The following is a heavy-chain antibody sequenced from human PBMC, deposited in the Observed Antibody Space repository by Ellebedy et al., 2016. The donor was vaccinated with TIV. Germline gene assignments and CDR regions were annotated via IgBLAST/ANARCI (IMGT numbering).Heavy chain of an antibody. V-gene: IGHV2-5*08. J-gene: IGHJ5*02. D-gene: IGHD6-13*01. CDR2: IYWDDDK. Sequence: SGPTLVKPTQTLTLTCTFSGFSLRTSGMCVSWIRQPSGKALEWLALIYWDDDKRYSPSLKSRLTITKDTSKNQVVLTMTNMDPVDTATYYCAHRGLDSSSWYGNWFDPWGQGTLVTVSS. CDR1: GFSLRTSGMC. CDR3: AHRGLDSSSWYGNWFDP.